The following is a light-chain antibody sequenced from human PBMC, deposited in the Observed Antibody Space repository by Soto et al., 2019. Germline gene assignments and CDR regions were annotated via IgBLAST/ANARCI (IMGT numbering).Light chain of an antibody. CDR2: EVN. V-gene: IGLV2-8*01. CDR3: SSYAGSNLYV. Sequence: QSVLTQPPSASGSPGQSVTISCTGTRSDVGGYDYVSWYQQHPGKAPKLMIYEVNKRPSGVPDRFSGSKSGNTASLTVSGLQAEGEADYYCSSYAGSNLYVFGTGTKLTVL. J-gene: IGLJ1*01. CDR1: RSDVGGYDY.